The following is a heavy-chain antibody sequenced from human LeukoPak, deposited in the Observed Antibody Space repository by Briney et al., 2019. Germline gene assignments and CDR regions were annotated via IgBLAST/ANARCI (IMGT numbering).Heavy chain of an antibody. CDR1: GFTFSSYN. J-gene: IGHJ6*04. V-gene: IGHV3-21*01. D-gene: IGHD3-10*02. CDR3: AELGITMIGGV. Sequence: PGGSLRLSCAASGFTFSSYNMNWVRQAPGKGLEWVSSITSSSTYIYYADSVRGRFTISRDNAKNSLYLQMNSLRAEDTAVYYCAELGITMIGGVWGKGTTVTISS. CDR2: ITSSSTYI.